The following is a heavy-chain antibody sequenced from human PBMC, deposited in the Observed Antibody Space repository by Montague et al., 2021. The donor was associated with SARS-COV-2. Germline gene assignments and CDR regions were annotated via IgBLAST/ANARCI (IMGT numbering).Heavy chain of an antibody. CDR3: ARDPHDYGWLDP. CDR2: IYSTVIT. J-gene: IGHJ5*02. D-gene: IGHD4-17*01. CDR1: GGSISSASYY. V-gene: IGHV4-61*09. Sequence: TLSLTCTVSGGSISSASYYWSWIRQPAGKGLEWIGHIYSTVITNYNPSLKSRVTISVDLSKNQFSLKMTSVTAADTAVYYCARDPHDYGWLDPWGQGILVTVSS.